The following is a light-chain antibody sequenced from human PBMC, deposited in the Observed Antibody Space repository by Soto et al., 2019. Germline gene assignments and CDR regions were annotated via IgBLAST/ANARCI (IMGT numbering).Light chain of an antibody. J-gene: IGKJ5*01. CDR1: QSISTW. CDR3: QQYNSYST. CDR2: DAS. V-gene: IGKV1-5*01. Sequence: DIQMTQSPSTLSASVGDRVTITCRASQSISTWLAWFQQKPGKAPDLLIYDASSLESGVPSRFSGSGSGTEFTPTISSLQPDDFATYYCQQYNSYSTFGQGTRLEIK.